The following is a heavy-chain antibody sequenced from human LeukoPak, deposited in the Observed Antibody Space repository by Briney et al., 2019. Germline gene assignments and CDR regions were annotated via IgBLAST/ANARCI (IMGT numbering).Heavy chain of an antibody. J-gene: IGHJ5*02. CDR3: ARRVLLWFGELFLNWFDP. D-gene: IGHD3-10*01. CDR1: GYSISSGYY. Sequence: SETLSLTCTVSGYSISSGYYWGWIRQPPGKGLEWIGSIYHSGSTYYNPSLKSRVTISVDTSKNQFSLKLSSVTAADTAVYYCARRVLLWFGELFLNWFDPWGQGTLVTVSS. V-gene: IGHV4-38-2*02. CDR2: IYHSGST.